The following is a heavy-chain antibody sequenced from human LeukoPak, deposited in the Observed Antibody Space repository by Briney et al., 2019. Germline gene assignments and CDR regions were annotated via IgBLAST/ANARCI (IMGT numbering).Heavy chain of an antibody. V-gene: IGHV4-59*12. CDR1: GGSFSSYY. J-gene: IGHJ4*02. CDR3: ARVEQQLVTGFDY. Sequence: SETLSLTCTLSGGSFSSYYWSWIRQPPGKGLEWIGYIYYSGSTNYNPSLKSRVTISVDTSKNQFSLKLSSVTAADMAVYYCARVEQQLVTGFDYWGQGTLVTVSS. D-gene: IGHD6-13*01. CDR2: IYYSGST.